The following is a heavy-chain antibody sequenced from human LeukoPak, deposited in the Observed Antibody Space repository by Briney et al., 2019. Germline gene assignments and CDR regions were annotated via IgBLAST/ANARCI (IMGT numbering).Heavy chain of an antibody. D-gene: IGHD3-16*01. V-gene: IGHV4-30-4*01. Sequence: PSGTLSLTCAVSGGSISSADYYWSWIRQPPGKGLEWIGYIFYSGSAYYNPSLKSRVTISVDTSKNQFSLKLNSVTAADTAVYYCARFGPSAFDYWGQGTLVTVSS. CDR2: IFYSGSA. J-gene: IGHJ4*02. CDR1: GGSISSADYY. CDR3: ARFGPSAFDY.